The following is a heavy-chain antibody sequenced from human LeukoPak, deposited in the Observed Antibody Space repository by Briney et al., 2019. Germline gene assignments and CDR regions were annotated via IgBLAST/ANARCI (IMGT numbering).Heavy chain of an antibody. CDR2: IYYSGST. CDR3: ARGFGTSSYYYGMDV. D-gene: IGHD3-10*01. J-gene: IGHJ6*02. V-gene: IGHV4-31*03. Sequence: SETLSLTCTVSGGSISSGAHYWSWIRQHPGKGLEWIGYIYYSGSTYYNPSLKSRVTMSVDTSKNQFSLKLSSVTTADTAVYYCARGFGTSSYYYGMDVWGQGTTVTVSS. CDR1: GGSISSGAHY.